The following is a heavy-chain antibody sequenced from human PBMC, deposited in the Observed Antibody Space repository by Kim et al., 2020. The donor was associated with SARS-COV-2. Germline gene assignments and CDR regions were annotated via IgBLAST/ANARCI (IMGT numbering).Heavy chain of an antibody. J-gene: IGHJ5*02. CDR3: ARRIYDFWSGYQTCWFDP. Sequence: LKSRVTISVDTSKNQFSLKLSSVTAADTAVYYCARRIYDFWSGYQTCWFDPWGQGTLVTVSS. V-gene: IGHV4-39*01. D-gene: IGHD3-3*01.